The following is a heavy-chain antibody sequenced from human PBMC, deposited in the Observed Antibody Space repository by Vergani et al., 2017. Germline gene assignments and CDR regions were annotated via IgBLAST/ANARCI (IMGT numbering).Heavy chain of an antibody. CDR2: FDPEHGEV. CDR3: ARDVGFELWFGELSRFDY. D-gene: IGHD3-10*01. V-gene: IGHV1-24*01. Sequence: QVQLVQSGSEVRKPGASVKVSCQVSGYSLTELTIHWVRQAPGKGLEWMGGFDPEHGEVTFAHHIQGRVTMTEDRSTDTAYMELRSLRSDDTAVYYCARDVGFELWFGELSRFDYWGQGTLVTVSS. J-gene: IGHJ4*02. CDR1: GYSLTELT.